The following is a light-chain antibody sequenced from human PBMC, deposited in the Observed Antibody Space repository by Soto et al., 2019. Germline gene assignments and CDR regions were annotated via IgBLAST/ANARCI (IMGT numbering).Light chain of an antibody. CDR1: QSVSNTY. V-gene: IGKV3-20*01. CDR2: AAS. J-gene: IGKJ5*01. CDR3: QHYGTSPPIT. Sequence: EIVLTQSPGTLSLSPGERVTLSCRASQSVSNTYLAWYQQKPGQAPRLLIFAASSRANGIPDRFSGSGSGTDFTLTISRLEPEDCAVYYCQHYGTSPPITFDQGTRLEIK.